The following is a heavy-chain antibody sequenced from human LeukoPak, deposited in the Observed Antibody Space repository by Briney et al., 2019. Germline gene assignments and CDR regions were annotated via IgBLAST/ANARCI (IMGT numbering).Heavy chain of an antibody. CDR1: GYTFTSYG. CDR3: ARDSWQQLTKHDAFDI. V-gene: IGHV1-18*01. Sequence: GSSVKVSCKASGYTFTSYGISWVRQAPGQGLKWMGWISAYNGNTNYAQKLQGRVTMTTDTSTSTAYMELRSLRSDDTAVYYCARDSWQQLTKHDAFDIWGQGTMVTVSS. CDR2: ISAYNGNT. D-gene: IGHD6-13*01. J-gene: IGHJ3*02.